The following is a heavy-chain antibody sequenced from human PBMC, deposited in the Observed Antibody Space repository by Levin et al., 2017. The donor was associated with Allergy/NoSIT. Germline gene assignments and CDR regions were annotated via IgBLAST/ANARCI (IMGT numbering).Heavy chain of an antibody. CDR2: IRWDGAT. CDR1: GFTTDYYA. CDR3: ARDLGVVTAALGN. V-gene: IGHV3-9*02. Sequence: LSLPCAATGFTTDYYAMHWVRQGPGKGLEWVSGIRWDGATGYADSVKGRFTISRDDAKTSLYLQMNSLRPDDTALYYCARDLGVVTAALGNWGQGTPVTVSS. J-gene: IGHJ4*02. D-gene: IGHD2-21*02.